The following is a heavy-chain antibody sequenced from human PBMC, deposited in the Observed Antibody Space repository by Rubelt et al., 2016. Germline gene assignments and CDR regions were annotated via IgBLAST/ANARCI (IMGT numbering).Heavy chain of an antibody. CDR2: INPNSGGT. J-gene: IGHJ4*02. CDR3: ARDMGATVTTGE. V-gene: IGHV1-2*02. Sequence: YGISWVRQAPGQGLEWMGWINPNSGGTNYAQKFQGRVTMTRDTSISTAYMELSRLRSDDTAVYYCARDMGATVTTGEWGQGTLVTVSS. D-gene: IGHD4-17*01. CDR1: YG.